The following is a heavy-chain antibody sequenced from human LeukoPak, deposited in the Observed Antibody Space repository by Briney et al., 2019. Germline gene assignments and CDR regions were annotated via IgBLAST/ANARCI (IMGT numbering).Heavy chain of an antibody. Sequence: SETLSLTCSVSGASMISHNYYWGWIRQPPGKALELIVSISYTGSTFYGPSLKSRVTMSVDTSNNQFALRVNSVTAADTAVYYCAKLLSSDILTDNYYKYYMDVWGKGTTVTVSS. CDR2: ISYTGST. V-gene: IGHV4-39*01. CDR3: AKLLSSDILTDNYYKYYMDV. J-gene: IGHJ6*03. CDR1: GASMISHNYY. D-gene: IGHD3-9*01.